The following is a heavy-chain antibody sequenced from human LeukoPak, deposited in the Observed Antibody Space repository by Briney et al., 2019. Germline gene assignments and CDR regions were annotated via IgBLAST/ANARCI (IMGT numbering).Heavy chain of an antibody. J-gene: IGHJ4*02. CDR2: ISYGGSNK. CDR1: GFTFSSYA. V-gene: IGHV3-30*04. Sequence: GRSLRLSCAASGFTFSSYAMHWVRQAPGKGLEWVAVISYGGSNKYYADSVKGRFTISRDNSKNTLYLQMNSLRAEDTAVYYCARETAMGALGYWGQGTLVTVSS. CDR3: ARETAMGALGY. D-gene: IGHD5-18*01.